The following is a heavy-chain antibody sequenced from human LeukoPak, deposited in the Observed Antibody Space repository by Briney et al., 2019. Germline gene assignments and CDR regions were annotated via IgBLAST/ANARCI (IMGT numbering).Heavy chain of an antibody. CDR1: GGTFISYA. Sequence: RASVTVSCKDSGGTFISYAISWVRQAPGQGVEWMGGIIPIFGTANYAQKFQGRVTITADKSTSTAYMELSSLRSEDTAVYYCGRDLSGYSYVEGSDWGQGTLVTVSS. V-gene: IGHV1-69*06. CDR3: GRDLSGYSYVEGSD. J-gene: IGHJ4*02. D-gene: IGHD5-18*01. CDR2: IIPIFGTA.